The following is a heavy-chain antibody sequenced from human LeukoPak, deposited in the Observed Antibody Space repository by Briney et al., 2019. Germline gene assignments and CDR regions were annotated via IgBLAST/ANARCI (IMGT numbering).Heavy chain of an antibody. CDR2: IYTSGST. CDR3: ARDKGDYYDSSGYYSDAFDI. V-gene: IGHV4-61*02. CDR1: GDSISSSRHY. D-gene: IGHD3-22*01. Sequence: PSQTLSLTCTVSGDSISSSRHYWSWIRQPAGKGLEWIGRIYTSGSTNYNPSLKSRVTISVDTSKNQFSLKLSSVTAADTAVYYCARDKGDYYDSSGYYSDAFDIWGQGTMVTVSS. J-gene: IGHJ3*02.